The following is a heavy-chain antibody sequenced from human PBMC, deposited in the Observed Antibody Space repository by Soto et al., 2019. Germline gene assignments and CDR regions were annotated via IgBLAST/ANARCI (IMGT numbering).Heavy chain of an antibody. V-gene: IGHV4-39*01. D-gene: IGHD3-16*01. CDR1: GGSISSNSYY. J-gene: IGHJ6*03. CDR3: ARLGGYYSYYMDV. Sequence: ETLSLTCTVSGGSISSNSYYWGWIRQPPGKGLEYIGTIYYSGSTYYNPSLKSRVTISVDTSKNQFSLKLSSVTAADTAVYYCARLGGYYSYYMDVWGKGTTVTVSS. CDR2: IYYSGST.